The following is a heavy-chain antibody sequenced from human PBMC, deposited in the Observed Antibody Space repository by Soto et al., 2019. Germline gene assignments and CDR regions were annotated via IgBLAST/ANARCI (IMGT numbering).Heavy chain of an antibody. CDR2: IFYSGDP. V-gene: IGHV4-31*03. CDR3: SREARYSGYDLADF. Sequence: SETLSLTCTVSGGSISSGGYYWSWIRQHPGKGLEWIGYIFYSGDPHYNPSLKGRVTISLDTSKNQLSLRLNSVTAADTAVYYCSREARYSGYDLADFWGQGTLVTVSS. D-gene: IGHD5-12*01. J-gene: IGHJ4*02. CDR1: GGSISSGGYY.